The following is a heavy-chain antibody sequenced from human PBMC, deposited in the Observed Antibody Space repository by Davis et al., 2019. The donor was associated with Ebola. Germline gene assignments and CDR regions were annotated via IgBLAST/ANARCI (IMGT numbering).Heavy chain of an antibody. CDR1: GFTFTNYA. J-gene: IGHJ4*02. CDR2: VNREGGAI. D-gene: IGHD6-19*01. Sequence: PGGSLRLSCAASGFTFTNYAMNWVRQAPGKGLEFISHVNREGGAIGYADSVKGRFTVTRDNVKDSLYLNMNSLTTEDTAVYYCARDLYGYSSGWYSRYFDYWGQGTLVTVSS. CDR3: ARDLYGYSSGWYSRYFDY. V-gene: IGHV3-48*01.